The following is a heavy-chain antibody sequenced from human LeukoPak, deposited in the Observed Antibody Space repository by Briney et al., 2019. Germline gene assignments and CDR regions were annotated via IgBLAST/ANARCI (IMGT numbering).Heavy chain of an antibody. CDR2: ISGSGGST. CDR3: ARGYCSGGSCYLGY. CDR1: GFTFSSYA. Sequence: PGGSLRLSCAASGFTFSSYAMSWVRQTPGKGLEWVSAISGSGGSTYYADSVKGRFTISRDNSKNTLYLQMNSLRAEDTAVYYCARGYCSGGSCYLGYWGQGTLVTVSS. D-gene: IGHD2-15*01. J-gene: IGHJ4*02. V-gene: IGHV3-23*01.